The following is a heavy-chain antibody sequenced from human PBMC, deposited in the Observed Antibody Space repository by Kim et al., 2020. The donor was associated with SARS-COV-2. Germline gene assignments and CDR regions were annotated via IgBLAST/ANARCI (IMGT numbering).Heavy chain of an antibody. D-gene: IGHD5-12*01. J-gene: IGHJ4*02. V-gene: IGHV4-59*08. CDR1: GGSISSYY. Sequence: SETLSLTCTVSGGSISSYYWSWIRQPQGKGLEWIGNIYYSGSTNYNPSLKSRVTISVDTSKNQFSLKLSSVTAADTDVYYCARLPYSGYDLMVYWGQGTLVTVSS. CDR3: ARLPYSGYDLMVY. CDR2: IYYSGST.